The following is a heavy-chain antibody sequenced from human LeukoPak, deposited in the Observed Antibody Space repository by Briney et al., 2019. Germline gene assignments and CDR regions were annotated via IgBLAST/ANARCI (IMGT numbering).Heavy chain of an antibody. CDR3: ARMTLYGSGTVD. D-gene: IGHD3-10*01. CDR2: ISSNGGST. Sequence: GGSLRLSCAASGFTFSSYAMHWVPQAPGKGLEYVSGISSNGGSTYYAGSVKGRFTISRDNSKNTVNLQMGSLRIEDTAVYHCARMTLYGSGTVDWGQGILVTVSS. CDR1: GFTFSSYA. J-gene: IGHJ4*02. V-gene: IGHV3-64*02.